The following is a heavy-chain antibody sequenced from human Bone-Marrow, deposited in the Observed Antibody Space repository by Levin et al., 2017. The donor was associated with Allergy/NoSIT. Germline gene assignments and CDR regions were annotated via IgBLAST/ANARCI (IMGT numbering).Heavy chain of an antibody. Sequence: ASGPTLVKPTQTLTLTCTFSGFSLTTSGMCVSWIRQPPGKALEWLARIDWDDDKFYSASLKTRLTISKDTSKNQVVLTMTNMDPVDTATYYCARIPSYCRSTSCYTGDYWGQGTLVTVSS. CDR1: GFSLTTSGMC. V-gene: IGHV2-70*17. CDR2: IDWDDDK. J-gene: IGHJ4*02. D-gene: IGHD2-2*01. CDR3: ARIPSYCRSTSCYTGDY.